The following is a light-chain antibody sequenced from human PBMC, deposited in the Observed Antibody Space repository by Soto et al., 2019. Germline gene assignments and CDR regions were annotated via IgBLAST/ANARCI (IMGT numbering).Light chain of an antibody. CDR3: QQRSNWPPLT. Sequence: EIVMTQSPATLSVSPGERATLSCRASQSVSSYLAWYQQKPGQAPRLLIYGASNRATGIPARFSGSGSGTDFTLTISSLEPEDFAVYYCQQRSNWPPLTVGGGTKVDIK. J-gene: IGKJ4*01. CDR2: GAS. V-gene: IGKV3-11*01. CDR1: QSVSSY.